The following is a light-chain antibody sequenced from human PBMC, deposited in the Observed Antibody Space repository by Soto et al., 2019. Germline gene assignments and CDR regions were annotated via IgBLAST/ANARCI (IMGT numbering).Light chain of an antibody. V-gene: IGKV3-11*01. CDR2: DAS. CDR1: QTVNTS. CDR3: HHYGGSLYT. Sequence: DIVLTQSPATLSLSPGDRATLSCRASQTVNTSLAWYQQKPGQAPRLLIYDASNRATGIPARFSGTGSGTDFTLTISRLAPEDFAVYYCHHYGGSLYTFGQGTKLEIK. J-gene: IGKJ2*01.